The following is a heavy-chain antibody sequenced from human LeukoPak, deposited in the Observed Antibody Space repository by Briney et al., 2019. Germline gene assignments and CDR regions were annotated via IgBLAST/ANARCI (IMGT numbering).Heavy chain of an antibody. CDR1: GFTFSSYA. D-gene: IGHD1-1*01. CDR3: AKAGSSWYYFDY. CDR2: ISYDGSNK. Sequence: GRSLRLSCAASGFTFSSYAMHWVRQAPGKGLEWVAVISYDGSNKYYADSVKGRFTISRDNSKNTLFLQVNSLGAEDTAVYYCAKAGSSWYYFDYWGQGTLVIVSS. J-gene: IGHJ4*02. V-gene: IGHV3-30-3*01.